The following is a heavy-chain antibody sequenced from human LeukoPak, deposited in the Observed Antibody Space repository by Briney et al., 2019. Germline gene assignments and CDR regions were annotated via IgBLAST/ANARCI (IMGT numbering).Heavy chain of an antibody. J-gene: IGHJ4*02. D-gene: IGHD3-22*01. Sequence: GGSLRLSCAASGFTFSSYGMHWVRQAPGKGLEWVAVIWYDGSNKYYADSVKGRFTISRDNSKNTLYLQMNSLRAEDTATYYCAKDLDSSGSRFDYWGQGTLVTVSS. CDR3: AKDLDSSGSRFDY. CDR2: IWYDGSNK. CDR1: GFTFSSYG. V-gene: IGHV3-33*06.